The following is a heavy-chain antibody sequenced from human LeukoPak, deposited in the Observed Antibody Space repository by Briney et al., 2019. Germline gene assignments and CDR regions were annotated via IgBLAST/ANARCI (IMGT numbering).Heavy chain of an antibody. J-gene: IGHJ2*01. V-gene: IGHV1-69*05. CDR2: IIPIFGTA. Sequence: SVKVSCKASGGTFSSYAISWVRQAPGQGLEWMGGIIPIFGTANYAQKFQGRVTITTDESTSTAYMELSSLRSEDTAVYYCARAQEMATMRGWYFDLWGRGTLVTVSS. CDR3: ARAQEMATMRGWYFDL. CDR1: GGTFSSYA. D-gene: IGHD5-24*01.